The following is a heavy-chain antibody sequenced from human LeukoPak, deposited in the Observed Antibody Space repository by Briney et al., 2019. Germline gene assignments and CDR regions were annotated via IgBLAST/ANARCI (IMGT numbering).Heavy chain of an antibody. CDR2: IRYDGSNK. D-gene: IGHD2/OR15-2a*01. V-gene: IGHV3-30*02. CDR3: AKDFGIYDTTTDY. Sequence: GGSLRLSCAASGFTFSSYGMSWVRQAPGKGLEWVTFIRYDGSNKYYADSVKGRFTISRDNSKNTLYLQMNSLRVEDTAVYYCAKDFGIYDTTTDYWGQGTLVTVSS. J-gene: IGHJ4*02. CDR1: GFTFSSYG.